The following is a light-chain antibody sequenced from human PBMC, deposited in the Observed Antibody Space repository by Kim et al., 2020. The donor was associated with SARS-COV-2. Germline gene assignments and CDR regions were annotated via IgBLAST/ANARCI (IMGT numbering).Light chain of an antibody. Sequence: QAVVTQPPSASGTPGQRVTISCSGSSSNIGSNYVYWYQQIPGTAPKLVIYRNDQRPSGVPDRFSGSKSGTSVSLAISGLRSEDEADYYCVAWDDSLSGHVVFGGGTQLTVL. CDR1: SSNIGSNY. CDR3: VAWDDSLSGHVV. CDR2: RND. V-gene: IGLV1-47*01. J-gene: IGLJ2*01.